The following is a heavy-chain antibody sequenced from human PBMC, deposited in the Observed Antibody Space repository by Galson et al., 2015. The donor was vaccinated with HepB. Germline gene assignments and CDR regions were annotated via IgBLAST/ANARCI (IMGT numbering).Heavy chain of an antibody. J-gene: IGHJ4*02. D-gene: IGHD6-19*01. CDR3: ARDTQQWLGLLNY. CDR1: GFTFSHYW. Sequence: SLRLSCAASGFTFSHYWMTWVRQAPGKGLEWVANINQDGSEEYYVDSVKGRFTISRDNAKNSLYLQMSSLRAEDTAIYYCARDTQQWLGLLNYWGLGTLVTVSS. V-gene: IGHV3-7*03. CDR2: INQDGSEE.